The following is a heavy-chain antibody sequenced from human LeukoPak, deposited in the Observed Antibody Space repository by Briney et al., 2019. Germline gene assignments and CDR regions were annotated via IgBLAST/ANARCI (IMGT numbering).Heavy chain of an antibody. J-gene: IGHJ4*02. CDR3: ARRYDFWSGYPPPLDY. V-gene: IGHV4-34*01. D-gene: IGHD3-3*01. CDR1: GGSFSGYY. CDR2: INPSRNT. Sequence: SDTLSLTCAVFGGSFSGYYWNWIRQPPGKVLEWIGQINPSRNTNYNPSLKSRVTISVDTSKKQFSMKLSSVTAADTAVYYCARRYDFWSGYPPPLDYWGQGNLVTVSS.